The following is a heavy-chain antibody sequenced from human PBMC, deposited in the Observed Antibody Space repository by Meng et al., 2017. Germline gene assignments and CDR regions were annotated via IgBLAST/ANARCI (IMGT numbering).Heavy chain of an antibody. Sequence: SETLSLTCTVSGGSISSYYWSWIRQPPGKGLEWIGYNYYSGSTNYNPSLKSRVTISVDTSKNQFSLKLSSVTAADTAVYYCARGYYYGSGSNFDYWGQGTLVTVSS. CDR3: ARGYYYGSGSNFDY. CDR2: NYYSGST. CDR1: GGSISSYY. D-gene: IGHD3-10*01. V-gene: IGHV4-59*01. J-gene: IGHJ4*01.